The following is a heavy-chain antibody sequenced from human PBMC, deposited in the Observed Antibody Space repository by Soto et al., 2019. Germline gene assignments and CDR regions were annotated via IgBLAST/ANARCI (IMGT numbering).Heavy chain of an antibody. CDR1: GGSIISSNW. V-gene: IGHV4-4*02. Sequence: PSETLSLTCAFSGGSIISSNWWSWVRQPPGKGLEWIGEIYHSGSTNYNPSLKSRVTISVDKSKNQFSLKLSSVTAADTAAYYCARDVVVVPAARGSWFDPWGQGTLVTV. CDR2: IYHSGST. J-gene: IGHJ5*02. CDR3: ARDVVVVPAARGSWFDP. D-gene: IGHD2-2*01.